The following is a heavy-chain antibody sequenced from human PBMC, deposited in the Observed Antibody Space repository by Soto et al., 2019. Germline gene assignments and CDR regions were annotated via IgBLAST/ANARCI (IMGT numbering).Heavy chain of an antibody. J-gene: IGHJ5*02. CDR1: GGSISSGDYY. CDR2: IYYSGST. CDR3: AIRITMVRGVIITGWFDP. V-gene: IGHV4-30-4*01. D-gene: IGHD3-10*01. Sequence: QVQLQESGPGLVKPSQTLSLTCTVSGGSISSGDYYWSWIRQPPGKGLEWIGYIYYSGSTYYNPSLKSRVTISVDTSKNQFSLKLSSVTAADTAVYYCAIRITMVRGVIITGWFDPWGQGTLVTVSS.